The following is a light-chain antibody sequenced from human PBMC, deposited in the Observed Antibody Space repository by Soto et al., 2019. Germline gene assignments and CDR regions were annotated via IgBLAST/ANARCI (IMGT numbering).Light chain of an antibody. CDR1: SSDVGAYNF. V-gene: IGLV2-11*01. J-gene: IGLJ1*01. Sequence: QSVLTQPRSVSGSPGQSVTISCTGTSSDVGAYNFVSWYQHNPGKAPKLMIFDVSARPSGVPDRFSGSKSANTASLTISGLQTEDEADYYCQSYDISLHNYVFGTGTKVTVL. CDR3: QSYDISLHNYV. CDR2: DVS.